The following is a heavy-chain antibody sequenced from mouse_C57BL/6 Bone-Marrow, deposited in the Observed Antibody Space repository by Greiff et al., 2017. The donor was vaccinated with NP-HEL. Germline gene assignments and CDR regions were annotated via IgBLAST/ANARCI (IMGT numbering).Heavy chain of an antibody. CDR1: GYTFTDYE. V-gene: IGHV1-15*01. J-gene: IGHJ1*03. Sequence: VQLQQSGAELVRPGASVTLSCKASGYTFTDYEMHWVKQTPVHGLEWIGAIDPETGGTAYNQKFKGKAILTADKSSSTAYMELRSLTSEDSAVYYCTRWLLPLWYFDVWGTGTTVTVSS. CDR3: TRWLLPLWYFDV. CDR2: IDPETGGT. D-gene: IGHD2-3*01.